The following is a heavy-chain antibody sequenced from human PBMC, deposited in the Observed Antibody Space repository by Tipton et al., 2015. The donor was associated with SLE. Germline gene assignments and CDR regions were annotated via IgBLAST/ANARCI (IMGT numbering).Heavy chain of an antibody. CDR3: ARGLNGGSYSAFDI. CDR1: GGSISSGDYY. CDR2: IYYSGST. D-gene: IGHD1-26*01. V-gene: IGHV4-30-4*01. Sequence: TLSLTCTVSGGSISSGDYYWTWIRQPPGKGLEWIGYIYYSGSTYYNPSLKSRVTISIDTSKNQFSLKLSSVTAADTAVYYCARGLNGGSYSAFDIWGQGTMVTVSS. J-gene: IGHJ3*02.